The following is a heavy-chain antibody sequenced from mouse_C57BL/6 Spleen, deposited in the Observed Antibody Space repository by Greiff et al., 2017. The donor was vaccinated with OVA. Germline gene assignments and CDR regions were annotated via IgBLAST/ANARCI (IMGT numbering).Heavy chain of an antibody. Sequence: QVQLQQSGAELVRPGTSVKMSCKASGYTFTNYWIGWAKQRPGHGLEWIGDIYPGGGYTNYNEKFKGKATLTADKSSSTAYMQFSSLTSEDSAIYYWARLYGSSYGYFDVWGTGTTVTVSS. CDR2: IYPGGGYT. D-gene: IGHD1-1*01. CDR1: GYTFTNYW. CDR3: ARLYGSSYGYFDV. J-gene: IGHJ1*03. V-gene: IGHV1-63*01.